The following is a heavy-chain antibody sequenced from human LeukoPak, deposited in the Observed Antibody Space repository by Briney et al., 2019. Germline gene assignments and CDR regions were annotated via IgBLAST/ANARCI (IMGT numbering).Heavy chain of an antibody. D-gene: IGHD2-15*01. V-gene: IGHV4-59*11. Sequence: PSETLSLTCTVSGGSISSHYWSWIRQPPGKGLEWIGYIYYSGSTNYNPSLKSRVTISVDTSKNQFSLKLSSVTAADTAVYYCARGDSGSMGPYGDYYYYMDVWGKGTTVTVSS. CDR2: IYYSGST. CDR3: ARGDSGSMGPYGDYYYYMDV. CDR1: GGSISSHY. J-gene: IGHJ6*03.